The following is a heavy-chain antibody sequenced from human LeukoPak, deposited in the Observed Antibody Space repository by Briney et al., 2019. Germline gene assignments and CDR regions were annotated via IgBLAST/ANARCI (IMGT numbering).Heavy chain of an antibody. CDR3: ATVGYYDSSGYQWWFDP. D-gene: IGHD3-22*01. CDR1: GYTLTELS. V-gene: IGHV1-24*01. CDR2: FDPEDGET. Sequence: GASVKVSCKVSGYTLTELSMHWVRQAPGKGLEWIGGFDPEDGETIYAQKFQGRVTMTEDTSTDTAYMELSSLRSEDTAVYYCATVGYYDSSGYQWWFDPWGQGTLVTVSS. J-gene: IGHJ5*02.